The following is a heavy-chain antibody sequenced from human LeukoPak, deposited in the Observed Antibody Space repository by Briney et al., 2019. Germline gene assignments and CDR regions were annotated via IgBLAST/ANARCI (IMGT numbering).Heavy chain of an antibody. CDR3: ARVSRHLVNSGSSGYYVVDY. CDR2: IYYSGST. Sequence: SQTLSLTCAVSGGSISSGGYSWSWIRQPPGKGLEWIGCIYYSGSTYYNPSLKSRVTISVDTSKNQFSLKLSSVTAADTAVYYCARVSRHLVNSGSSGYYVVDYWGQGTLVTVSS. D-gene: IGHD3-22*01. CDR1: GGSISSGGYS. J-gene: IGHJ4*02. V-gene: IGHV4-31*11.